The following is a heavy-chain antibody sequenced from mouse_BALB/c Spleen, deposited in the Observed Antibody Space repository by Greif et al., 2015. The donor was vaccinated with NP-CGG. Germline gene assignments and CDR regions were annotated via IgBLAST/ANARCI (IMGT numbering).Heavy chain of an antibody. CDR1: GFTFSSYT. D-gene: IGHD4-1*01. Sequence: EVMLVESGGGLVKPGGSLKLSCAASGFTFSSYTMSWVRQTPEKRLEWVATISSGGSYTYYPDSVKGRFTISRDNAKNTLYLQMSSLKSEDTAMYYCTRKAGRGAMDYWGQGTSVTVSS. V-gene: IGHV5-6-4*01. CDR2: ISSGGSYT. J-gene: IGHJ4*01. CDR3: TRKAGRGAMDY.